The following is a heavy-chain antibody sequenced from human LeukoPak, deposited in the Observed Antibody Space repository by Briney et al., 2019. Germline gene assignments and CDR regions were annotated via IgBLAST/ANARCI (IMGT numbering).Heavy chain of an antibody. CDR1: GGSISSGDYY. D-gene: IGHD2-2*01. CDR3: ARHPTLGGYCSSTSCPYYMDV. V-gene: IGHV4-30-4*08. CDR2: IYYSGST. Sequence: SQTLSLTCTVSGGSISSGDYYWSWIRQPPGKGLEWIGYIYYSGSTYYNPSLKSRVTISVDTSKNQFSLKLSSVTAADTAVYYCARHPTLGGYCSSTSCPYYMDVWGKGTTVTVSS. J-gene: IGHJ6*03.